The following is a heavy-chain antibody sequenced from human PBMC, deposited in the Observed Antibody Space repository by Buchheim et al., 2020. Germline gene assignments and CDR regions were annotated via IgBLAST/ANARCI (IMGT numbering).Heavy chain of an antibody. CDR2: ISYDGSNK. V-gene: IGHV3-30*18. CDR1: GFTFSSYG. D-gene: IGHD3-10*01. Sequence: QVQLVESGGGVVQPGRSLRLSCAASGFTFSSYGMHWVRQAPGKGLEWVAVISYDGSNKYYADSVKGRFTISRDNSKNTLYLQMNSLRAEDTAVYYCAEDYYGSGSYYPYYYYGMDVWGQGTT. CDR3: AEDYYGSGSYYPYYYYGMDV. J-gene: IGHJ6*02.